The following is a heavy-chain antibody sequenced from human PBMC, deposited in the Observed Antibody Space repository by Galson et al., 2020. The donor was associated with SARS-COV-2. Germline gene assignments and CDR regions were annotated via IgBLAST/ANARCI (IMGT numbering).Heavy chain of an antibody. CDR2: ISYDGSNK. D-gene: IGHD3-3*01. V-gene: IGHV3-30*04. CDR1: GFTFSSYA. Sequence: GESLKISCAASGFTFSSYAMHWVRQAPGKGLEWVAVISYDGSNKYYADSVKGRFTISRDNSKNTLYLQMNSLRAEDTAVYYCARDQYDFWSGYYTGYYYYGMDVWGQGTTVTVSS. CDR3: ARDQYDFWSGYYTGYYYYGMDV. J-gene: IGHJ6*02.